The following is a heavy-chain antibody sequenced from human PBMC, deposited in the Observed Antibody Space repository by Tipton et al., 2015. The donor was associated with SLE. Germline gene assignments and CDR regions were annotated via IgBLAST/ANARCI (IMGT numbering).Heavy chain of an antibody. CDR3: ARGEGYYDY. V-gene: IGHV3-48*01. Sequence: SLRLSCAASGFTFGSYSMNWVRQAPGKGLEWVSYISASSSAIFYADSVKGRITISRDNAKNSLYLQMNSLSGEDTAIYYCARGEGYYDYWGLGTLVTVSS. CDR1: GFTFGSYS. J-gene: IGHJ4*02. CDR2: ISASSSAI. D-gene: IGHD3-22*01.